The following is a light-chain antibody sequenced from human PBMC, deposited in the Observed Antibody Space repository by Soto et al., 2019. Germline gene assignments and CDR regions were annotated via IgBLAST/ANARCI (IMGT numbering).Light chain of an antibody. CDR1: QYVSGAY. CDR2: GAS. CDR3: QQYGSSPRT. Sequence: EIVFTQSPYTLSFSRVEWASLSCRVSQYVSGAYLAWYQQKPGQAPRLLIYGASTRATGIPDRVRGSGSGTDFTLTISRLEPQDFAVYYCQQYGSSPRTFGQGTKVDIK. J-gene: IGKJ1*01. V-gene: IGKV3-20*01.